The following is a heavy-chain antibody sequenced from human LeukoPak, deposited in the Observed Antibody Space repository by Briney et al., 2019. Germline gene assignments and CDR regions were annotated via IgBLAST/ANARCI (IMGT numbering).Heavy chain of an antibody. Sequence: GRSLRLSCAASGFTFSSYGMHWVRQAPGKGLEWVAVISYDGSNKYYADSVKGRFTISRDNSKNTLYPQMNSLRAEDTAVYYCARAHSSSWNYYGMDVWGQGTTVTVSS. D-gene: IGHD6-13*01. CDR1: GFTFSSYG. CDR2: ISYDGSNK. CDR3: ARAHSSSWNYYGMDV. V-gene: IGHV3-30*03. J-gene: IGHJ6*02.